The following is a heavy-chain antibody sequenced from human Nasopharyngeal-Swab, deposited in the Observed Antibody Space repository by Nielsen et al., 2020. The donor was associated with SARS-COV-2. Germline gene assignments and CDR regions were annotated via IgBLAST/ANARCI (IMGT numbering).Heavy chain of an antibody. J-gene: IGHJ6*02. CDR2: ISAYNGNT. CDR1: GYTFTSYG. D-gene: IGHD3-22*01. V-gene: IGHV1-18*01. Sequence: ASVKVSCKASGYTFTSYGISWVRQAPGRGLEWMGGISAYNGNTNYAQKLQGRVTMTTDTSTSTAYMELRSLRSDDTAVYYCARDFYRNYYDSSGYLDYYYYGMDVWGQGTTVTVSS. CDR3: ARDFYRNYYDSSGYLDYYYYGMDV.